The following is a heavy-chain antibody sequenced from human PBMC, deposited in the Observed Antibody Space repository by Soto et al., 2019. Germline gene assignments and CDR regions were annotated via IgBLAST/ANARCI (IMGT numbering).Heavy chain of an antibody. CDR3: KRRYNWNDYYFDP. D-gene: IGHD1-20*01. CDR2: SYYSGTS. J-gene: IGHJ5*02. V-gene: IGHV4-39*01. CDR1: GGSIRVHSFY. Sequence: PXATLWRTSTVSGGSIRVHSFYWTCIRQTPGKGLEWVGSSYYSGTSYFNPALKGRVTISVDTSTNQFSLRLTSVTAADTAVYYCKRRYNWNDYYFDPWGQGTLVTVSS.